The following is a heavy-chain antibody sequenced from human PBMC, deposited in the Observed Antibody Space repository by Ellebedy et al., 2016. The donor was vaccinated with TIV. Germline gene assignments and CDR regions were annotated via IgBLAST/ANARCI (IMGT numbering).Heavy chain of an antibody. CDR3: ARDHPGYYDSSGYIDY. CDR1: GFTFSSYW. D-gene: IGHD3-22*01. J-gene: IGHJ4*02. CDR2: INSDGSST. V-gene: IGHV3-74*01. Sequence: GESLKISXAASGFTFSSYWMHWVRQAPGKGLVWVSRINSDGSSTSYADSVKGRFTISRDNSKNMLYLQMNSLRAEDTAVYYCARDHPGYYDSSGYIDYWGQGTLVTVSS.